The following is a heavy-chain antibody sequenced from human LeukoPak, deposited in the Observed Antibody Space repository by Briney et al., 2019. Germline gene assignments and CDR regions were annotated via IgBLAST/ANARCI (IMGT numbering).Heavy chain of an antibody. D-gene: IGHD3-22*01. J-gene: IGHJ5*02. CDR3: ARARRITMIVVANNWFDP. V-gene: IGHV1-2*02. CDR2: INPNSGGT. Sequence: ASVKVSCKASGYTFTGYYIHWVRQAPGQGLEWMGWINPNSGGTNYAQKFQGRVTMTRDTSISTAYMELSRLRSDDTAVYYCARARRITMIVVANNWFDPWGQGTLVTVSS. CDR1: GYTFTGYY.